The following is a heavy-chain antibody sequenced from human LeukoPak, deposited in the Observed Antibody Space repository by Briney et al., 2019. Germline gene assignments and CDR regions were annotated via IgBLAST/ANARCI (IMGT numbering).Heavy chain of an antibody. Sequence: GGSLRLSCAASGFTFRNYALSWVRQAPGEGLEWVSGISDNGGGPYYADSVKGRFIIPRDNPKNMLYLQMNSLRAEDTAVYYCARGPTVTTDYWGQGTLVTVSS. CDR3: ARGPTVTTDY. V-gene: IGHV3-23*01. D-gene: IGHD4-11*01. J-gene: IGHJ4*02. CDR2: ISDNGGGP. CDR1: GFTFRNYA.